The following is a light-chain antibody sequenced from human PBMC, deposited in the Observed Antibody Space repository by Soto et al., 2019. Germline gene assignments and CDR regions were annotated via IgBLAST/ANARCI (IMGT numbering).Light chain of an antibody. J-gene: IGKJ1*01. CDR1: QGISNN. Sequence: DIQMTQSPSSLSASVGDRVTITCRASQGISNNLAWYQQKPGKVPRLLIYGASSLQKEVPSRFSGSGFGTAFPLTISSLQPEDVVTYYCHKYDSAPLTFVQGTKVEFK. CDR2: GAS. CDR3: HKYDSAPLT. V-gene: IGKV1-27*01.